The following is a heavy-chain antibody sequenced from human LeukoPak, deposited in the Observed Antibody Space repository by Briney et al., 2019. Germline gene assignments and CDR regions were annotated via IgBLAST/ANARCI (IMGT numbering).Heavy chain of an antibody. CDR1: GFTVSSNY. J-gene: IGHJ4*02. D-gene: IGHD6-19*01. Sequence: PGGSLRLSCAASGFTVSSNYMSWVRHAPGKGLEWVSVIYSDGSTYYADSVKGRFTISRDNSKNTLYLQMNTLRAEDTAVYYCAREAYSSGWYKDYWGQGTLVTVSS. CDR3: AREAYSSGWYKDY. CDR2: IYSDGST. V-gene: IGHV3-53*01.